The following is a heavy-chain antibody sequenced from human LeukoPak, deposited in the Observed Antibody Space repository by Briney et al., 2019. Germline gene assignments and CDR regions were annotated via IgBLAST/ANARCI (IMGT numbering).Heavy chain of an antibody. V-gene: IGHV3-30*18. D-gene: IGHD6-13*01. CDR2: ISYDGSNK. J-gene: IGHJ4*02. Sequence: GGSLRLSCAASGFSFRSYGMHWVRQAPGKGLEWVAIISYDGSNKYYADSVKGRFTISRDNSKNTLYLQMNSLRAEDTAVYYCAKEEYISSWYPSDYWGQGTLVTVSP. CDR3: AKEEYISSWYPSDY. CDR1: GFSFRSYG.